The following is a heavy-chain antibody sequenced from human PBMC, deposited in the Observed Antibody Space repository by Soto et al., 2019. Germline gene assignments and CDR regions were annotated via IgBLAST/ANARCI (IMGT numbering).Heavy chain of an antibody. D-gene: IGHD3-9*01. CDR2: ISAYNGNT. CDR3: ARRPITYYDILTGYSPIFDY. Sequence: GASVKVSCKASGYTFTSYGISWVRQAPGQGLEWMGWISAYNGNTNYAQKLQGRVTMTTDTSTSTAYMELRSLRSDDTAVYYCARRPITYYDILTGYSPIFDYWGQGTLVTVSS. V-gene: IGHV1-18*01. J-gene: IGHJ4*02. CDR1: GYTFTSYG.